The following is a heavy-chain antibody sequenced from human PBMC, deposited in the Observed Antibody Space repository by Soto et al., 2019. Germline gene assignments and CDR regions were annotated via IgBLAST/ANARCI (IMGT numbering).Heavy chain of an antibody. D-gene: IGHD6-19*01. Sequence: QVQLQESGPGLVKPSETLSLTCTVSGGSISNYYWSWIRQPPGQGLEWIGYIYYTGSTNYNPARKSRVTRSLDTSENQCSLRLSSGTAADTAIYYCARGRHWLDYWGQGTMVTVSS. CDR3: ARGRHWLDY. CDR2: IYYTGST. J-gene: IGHJ4*02. CDR1: GGSISNYY. V-gene: IGHV4-59*01.